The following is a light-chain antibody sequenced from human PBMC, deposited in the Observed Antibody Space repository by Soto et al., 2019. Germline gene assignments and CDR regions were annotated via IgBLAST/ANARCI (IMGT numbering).Light chain of an antibody. CDR3: ATWDGSLNGVV. Sequence: QSVLTQPPSASGTPGQRVTISCSGSSSNIGRDTVNWYQQLPGTAPKLLIYRNNQRPSGVPDRFSGSKSGTSVSLAISGLQSEDEAVYYCATWDGSLNGVVFGGGTKVTVL. CDR2: RNN. V-gene: IGLV1-44*01. J-gene: IGLJ2*01. CDR1: SSNIGRDT.